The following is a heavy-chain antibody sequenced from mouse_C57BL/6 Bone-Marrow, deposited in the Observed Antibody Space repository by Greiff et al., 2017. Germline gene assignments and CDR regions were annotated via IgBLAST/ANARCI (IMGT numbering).Heavy chain of an antibody. D-gene: IGHD1-1*01. CDR3: ARGDYYGV. Sequence: DVKLQESGPGLVKPSQSLSLTCSVTGYSITSGYYWNWIRQFPGNKLEWMGYISYDGSNNYNPSLKNRISITRDTSKNQFFLKLNSVTTEDTATYYCARGDYYGVWGTGTTVTVSS. J-gene: IGHJ1*03. CDR1: GYSITSGYY. V-gene: IGHV3-6*01. CDR2: ISYDGSN.